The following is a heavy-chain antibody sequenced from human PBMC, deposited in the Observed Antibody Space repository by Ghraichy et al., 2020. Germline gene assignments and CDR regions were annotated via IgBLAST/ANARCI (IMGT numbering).Heavy chain of an antibody. D-gene: IGHD3-3*01. Sequence: ASVKVSCKASGYSFSDYYIHWMRQAPGQGPEWMGWINPKSGGTKYAQRFQGRVTMTRDASISTAYMELSSLRSDDTAVYYCARDPGYDFWSGYYTFDYWGQGNVVAVSS. CDR3: ARDPGYDFWSGYYTFDY. CDR1: GYSFSDYY. CDR2: INPKSGGT. J-gene: IGHJ4*02. V-gene: IGHV1-2*02.